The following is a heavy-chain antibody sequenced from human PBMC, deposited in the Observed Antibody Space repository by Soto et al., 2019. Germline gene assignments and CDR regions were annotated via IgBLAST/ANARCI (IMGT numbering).Heavy chain of an antibody. D-gene: IGHD5-12*01. CDR1: GGSVSSGAYY. Sequence: QVQLQESDAVLVKASQTLSLTCTVSGGSVSSGAYYWTWIRQRPGNGLEWIGYIYYSVSTYYSSSLKSRLSISLDTSKNQFSLRLSSVTAADTAMYYCARARLRAVYAFDIWGQGTTVTVSS. CDR2: IYYSVST. V-gene: IGHV4-31*03. J-gene: IGHJ3*02. CDR3: ARARLRAVYAFDI.